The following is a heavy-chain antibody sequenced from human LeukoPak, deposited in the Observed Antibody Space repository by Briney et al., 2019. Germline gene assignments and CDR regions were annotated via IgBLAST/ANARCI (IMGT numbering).Heavy chain of an antibody. D-gene: IGHD2-21*02. V-gene: IGHV3-23*01. CDR2: ISGSGDST. CDR1: GFTFSSYA. CDR3: AKEVTSLDD. J-gene: IGHJ4*02. Sequence: GGSLRLSCEASGFTFSSYAMTWVRQAPGKGLEWVSSISGSGDSTYYADSVKGRFSITRDNSKNTLSMQMNSLRVEDTAVYYCAKEVTSLDDWGQGALVTVSS.